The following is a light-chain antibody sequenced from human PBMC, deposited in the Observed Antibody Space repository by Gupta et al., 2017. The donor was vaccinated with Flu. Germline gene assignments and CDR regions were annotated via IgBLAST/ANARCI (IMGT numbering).Light chain of an antibody. V-gene: IGKV3-15*01. J-gene: IGKJ2*03. CDR3: QQYDNWPR. CDR2: GAS. CDR1: QSLGGN. Sequence: SPVTLSGSPGERATISCRASQSLGGNVAWYQQRPGQAPRLLIYGASLRASGVPARFSGSGSGTEFTLTISSLESDDFAIYYCQQYDNWPRFGQGTKLEIK.